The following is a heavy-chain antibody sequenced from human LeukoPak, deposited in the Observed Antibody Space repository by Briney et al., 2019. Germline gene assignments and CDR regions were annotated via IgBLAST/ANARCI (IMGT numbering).Heavy chain of an antibody. J-gene: IGHJ4*02. Sequence: SGGSLSLSCAASGFPFSSYAMIWVRQAPGKGLEWVSAISGSGGSTYYADSVKGRFTISRDNSKNPLYLQMNSLRAEDTAVYYCANDGYSMRLWFDYWGQGTLVTVSS. CDR1: GFPFSSYA. V-gene: IGHV3-23*01. D-gene: IGHD1-1*01. CDR2: ISGSGGST. CDR3: ANDGYSMRLWFDY.